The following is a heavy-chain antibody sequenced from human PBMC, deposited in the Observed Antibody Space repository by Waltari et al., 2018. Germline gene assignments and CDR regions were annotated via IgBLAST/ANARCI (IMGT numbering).Heavy chain of an antibody. CDR3: AKDIEKGIVVVPAAIGLDY. J-gene: IGHJ4*02. CDR2: ISGSGGSI. CDR1: GFTFSSYA. V-gene: IGHV3-23*01. Sequence: EVQLLESGGCLVHPVGFLRLSCAASGFTFSSYAMRWVLQAPCNSLEWVSAISGSGGSIYYADSVKGRFTISRDNSKNTLYLQMNSLRAEDTAVYYCAKDIEKGIVVVPAAIGLDYWGQGTLVTVSS. D-gene: IGHD2-2*01.